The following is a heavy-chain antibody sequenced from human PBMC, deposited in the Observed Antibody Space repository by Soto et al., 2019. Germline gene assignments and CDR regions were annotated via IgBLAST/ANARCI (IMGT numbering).Heavy chain of an antibody. CDR3: ARRAVITNAMDV. J-gene: IGHJ6*02. CDR1: GGSISSYY. D-gene: IGHD2-21*01. Sequence: QVQLLESGPGLVKPSETLSLTCTVSGGSISSYYWSWIRQPPGKGLEWIGYIYYSGSTNYNPSLKSRVTISVDTSKYQFSLKLSSVTSADTAVYYCARRAVITNAMDVWGQGTTVTVSS. V-gene: IGHV4-59*08. CDR2: IYYSGST.